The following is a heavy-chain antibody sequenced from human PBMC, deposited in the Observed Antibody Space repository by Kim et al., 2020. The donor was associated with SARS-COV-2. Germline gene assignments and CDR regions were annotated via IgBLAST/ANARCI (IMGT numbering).Heavy chain of an antibody. J-gene: IGHJ4*02. CDR3: AKAPTAMIRGVITHFDY. V-gene: IGHV3-9*01. CDR2: ITWNSGSI. Sequence: GGSLRLSCAASRFTFDDYAMHWVRQAPGKGLEWVSGITWNSGSIGYADSLKGRFTISRDNAKNSLYLQMNSLRAEDTALYYCAKAPTAMIRGVITHFDYWGQGTLVTVSS. CDR1: RFTFDDYA. D-gene: IGHD3-10*01.